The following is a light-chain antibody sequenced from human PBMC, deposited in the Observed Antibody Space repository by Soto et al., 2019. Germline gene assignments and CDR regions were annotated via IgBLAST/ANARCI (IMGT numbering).Light chain of an antibody. Sequence: VLTQPASVSGSPGQSITISCTGTSSDVGGYNYVSWYQQHPGKAPKFMIYDVSNRPSGVSNRFSGSKSGNTASLTISGLQAEDEAYYYCCSYTTSNTRQIVFGTGTKVTVL. CDR3: CSYTTSNTRQIV. V-gene: IGLV2-14*01. CDR1: SSDVGGYNY. J-gene: IGLJ1*01. CDR2: DVS.